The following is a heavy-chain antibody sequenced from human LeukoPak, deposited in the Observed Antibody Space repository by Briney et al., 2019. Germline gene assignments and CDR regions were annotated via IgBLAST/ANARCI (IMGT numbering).Heavy chain of an antibody. CDR1: GFTFTDHY. D-gene: IGHD2/OR15-2a*01. J-gene: IGHJ4*02. V-gene: IGHV1-2*02. CDR2: IGPHSSST. Sequence: ASMKVSCKSSGFTFTDHYIHWVRPAPGQGLEWMGYIGPHSSSTSSPQEFQGRVTMTRDTSMTTAYMELTRLTSDDTAVYYCVREGEGPLSKDFDYWGQGTLVTVSS. CDR3: VREGEGPLSKDFDY.